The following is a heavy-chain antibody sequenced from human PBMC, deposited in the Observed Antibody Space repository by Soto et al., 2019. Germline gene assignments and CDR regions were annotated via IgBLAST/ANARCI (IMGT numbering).Heavy chain of an antibody. CDR1: GFTFSNAW. CDR3: TTEEYYDFWSGPVYYGMDV. J-gene: IGHJ6*02. Sequence: GGSLRLSCAASGFTFSNAWMNWVRQAPGKGLEWVGRIKSKTDGGTTDYAAPVKGRFTISRDDSKNTLYLQMNSLKTEDTAVYYCTTEEYYDFWSGPVYYGMDVWGQGTTVTVSS. D-gene: IGHD3-3*01. V-gene: IGHV3-15*07. CDR2: IKSKTDGGTT.